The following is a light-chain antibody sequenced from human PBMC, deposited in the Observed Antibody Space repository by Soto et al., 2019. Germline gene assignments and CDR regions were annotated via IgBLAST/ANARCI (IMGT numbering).Light chain of an antibody. Sequence: ETVMTQAPAALSVSPGQAARVSRRPSQRVGNDLAWYQQKPGQAPRLLIYGASTRATAIPARFSGSGSGTEFTRTISSLQSEDSAVYYCKQYNNWPLTFGGGTKVDLK. CDR1: QRVGND. J-gene: IGKJ4*01. CDR3: KQYNNWPLT. V-gene: IGKV3-15*01. CDR2: GAS.